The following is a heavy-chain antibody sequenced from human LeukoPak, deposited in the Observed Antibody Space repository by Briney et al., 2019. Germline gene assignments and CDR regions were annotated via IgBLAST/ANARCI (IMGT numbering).Heavy chain of an antibody. CDR2: MYYTGSTSYT. CDR3: ARNVPVQTSDAFDI. CDR1: GASISSYY. Sequence: SETLSLTCTVSGASISSYYWSWIRQPPGKGLEWIGYMYYTGSTSYTNYNPSLKSRVTVSVDTAKNQLSLKLNSVTTADAAVYYCARNVPVQTSDAFDIWGQGTMVTVSS. V-gene: IGHV4-59*01. J-gene: IGHJ3*02. D-gene: IGHD1-1*01.